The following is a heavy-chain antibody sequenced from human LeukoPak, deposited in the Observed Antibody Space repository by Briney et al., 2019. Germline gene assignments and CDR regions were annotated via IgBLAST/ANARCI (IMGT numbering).Heavy chain of an antibody. CDR2: IYYSGST. Sequence: SETLSLTCTVSGGSISSGDYYWSWIRQPPGKGLEWIGYIYYSGSTYYNPSLKSRVTISVDTSKNQFSLKLSSVTAADTAEYYCAREKRQYGNWFDPWGQGTLVTVSS. D-gene: IGHD2-2*01. V-gene: IGHV4-30-4*01. J-gene: IGHJ5*02. CDR1: GGSISSGDYY. CDR3: AREKRQYGNWFDP.